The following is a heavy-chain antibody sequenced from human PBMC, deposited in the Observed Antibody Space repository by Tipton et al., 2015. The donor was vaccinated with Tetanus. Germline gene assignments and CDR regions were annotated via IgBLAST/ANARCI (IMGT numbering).Heavy chain of an antibody. CDR1: GFSFRNFG. Sequence: VQLVQSGGGVVQPGRSLRLSCAGSGFSFRNFGMNWVRQAPGKGLEWVSYISYSSTSIYYADSVKGRFAVSRDNAKSSLFLHMNTLRDDDTAIYYCARRGEARANWFDSWGQGTLVTVSS. D-gene: IGHD2-21*01. CDR2: ISYSSTSI. J-gene: IGHJ5*01. CDR3: ARRGEARANWFDS. V-gene: IGHV3-48*02.